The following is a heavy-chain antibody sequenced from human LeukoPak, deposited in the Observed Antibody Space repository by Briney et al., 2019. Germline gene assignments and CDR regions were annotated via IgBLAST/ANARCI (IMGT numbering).Heavy chain of an antibody. CDR2: INHSGRT. D-gene: IGHD2-15*01. J-gene: IGHJ1*01. CDR1: RFTFSTYS. CDR3: ARGYCSGGSCYAFFQY. Sequence: GSLRLSCAASRFTFSTYSMNWVRQPPGKGLEWIGEINHSGRTNYNPSLKSRVTISVDTSKNQFSLKLTSVTAADTAVYYCARGYCSGGSCYAFFQYWGQGTLVTVSS. V-gene: IGHV4-34*01.